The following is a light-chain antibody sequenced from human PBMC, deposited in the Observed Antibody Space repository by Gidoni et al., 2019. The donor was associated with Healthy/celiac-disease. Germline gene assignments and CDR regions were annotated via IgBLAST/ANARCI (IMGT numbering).Light chain of an antibody. CDR2: GAS. CDR1: QSVSSSY. V-gene: IGKV3-20*01. Sequence: EIVLTQSPGTLSLSPGERATLSCRASQSVSSSYLAWYQQQPGQAHRLLIYGASSRATGIPDRFSGSGSGTDFTLTISRLETEDFAVYYCQQYGSSPQTFGQGTKVEIK. J-gene: IGKJ1*01. CDR3: QQYGSSPQT.